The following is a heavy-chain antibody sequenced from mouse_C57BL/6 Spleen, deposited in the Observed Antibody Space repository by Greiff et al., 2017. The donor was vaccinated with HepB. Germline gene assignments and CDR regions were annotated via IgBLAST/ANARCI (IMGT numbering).Heavy chain of an antibody. CDR1: GYTFTSYW. CDR2: IDPSDSYT. D-gene: IGHD2-4*01. Sequence: QQPGAELVMPGASVKLSCKASGYTFTSYWMHWVKQRPGQGLEWIGEIDPSDSYTNYNQKFKGKSTLTVDKSSSTAYMQLSSLTSEDSAVYYCAPGITHAMDYWGQGTSVTVSS. CDR3: APGITHAMDY. V-gene: IGHV1-69*01. J-gene: IGHJ4*01.